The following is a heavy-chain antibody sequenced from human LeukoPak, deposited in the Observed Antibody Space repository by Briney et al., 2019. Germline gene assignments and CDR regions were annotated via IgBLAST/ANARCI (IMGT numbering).Heavy chain of an antibody. D-gene: IGHD3-22*01. CDR2: ISDNGDGT. CDR1: AFTLSPNA. CDR3: VIDPYYYDGSDSQGI. Sequence: PGGSLRPSSSASAFTLSPNAFHWVRPAPAKGLESVSAISDNGDGTYYADSVKGRFSISRDNSKNTLYLQMSSLRPEDTAVYYCVIDPYYYDGSDSQGIWGQGTLVTVSS. V-gene: IGHV3-64D*08. J-gene: IGHJ4*02.